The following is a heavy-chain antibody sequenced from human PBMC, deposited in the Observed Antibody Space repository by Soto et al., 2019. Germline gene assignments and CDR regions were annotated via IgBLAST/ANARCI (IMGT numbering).Heavy chain of an antibody. D-gene: IGHD1-26*01. J-gene: IGHJ4*02. CDR2: INQSGST. CDR3: ARATVKVGATLFDY. Sequence: QVQLQQWGAGLLKPSETLSLTCEVYGGSLSGYYWSWIRQPPGKGLEWIGEINQSGSTNYNPSLKSRVTIAVDTSTNQFSLRLSSVTAADTAVFYCARATVKVGATLFDYWGQGTLVTVSS. V-gene: IGHV4-34*01. CDR1: GGSLSGYY.